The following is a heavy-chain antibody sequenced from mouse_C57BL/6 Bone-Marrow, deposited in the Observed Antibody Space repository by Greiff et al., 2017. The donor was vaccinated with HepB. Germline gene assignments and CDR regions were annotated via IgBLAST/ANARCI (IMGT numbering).Heavy chain of an antibody. CDR1: GYAFTNYL. V-gene: IGHV1-54*01. D-gene: IGHD4-1*01. J-gene: IGHJ2*01. CDR2: INPGSGGT. Sequence: VQLQQSGAELVRPGTSVKVSCKASGYAFTNYLIEWVKQRPGQGLEWIGVINPGSGGTNYNEKFKGKATLTADKSSSTAYMQLSSLTSEDSAVYFCARELGRGYWGQGTTLTVSS. CDR3: ARELGRGY.